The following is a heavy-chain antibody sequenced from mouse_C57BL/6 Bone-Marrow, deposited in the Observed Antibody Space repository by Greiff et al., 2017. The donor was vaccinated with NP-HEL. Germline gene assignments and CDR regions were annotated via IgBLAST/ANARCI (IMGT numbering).Heavy chain of an antibody. J-gene: IGHJ2*01. V-gene: IGHV1-82*01. CDR1: GYAFSSSW. D-gene: IGHD3-2*02. CDR3: SIRDSSYYVDY. CDR2: IYPGDGDT. Sequence: VQLQQSGPELVKPGASVKISCKASGYAFSSSWMNWVKQRPGKGLEWIGRIYPGDGDTNYNGKFKGKATLTADKSSSTAYMQHSSLTSEDSAVSVCSIRDSSYYVDYWGQGTPLTVSS.